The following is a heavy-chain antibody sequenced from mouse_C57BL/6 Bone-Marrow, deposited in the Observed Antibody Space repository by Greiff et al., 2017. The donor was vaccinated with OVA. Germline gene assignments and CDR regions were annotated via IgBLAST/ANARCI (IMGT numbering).Heavy chain of an antibody. CDR1: GFTFSDYG. V-gene: IGHV5-17*01. Sequence: EVKLVESGGGLVKPGGSLKLSCAASGFTFSDYGMHWVRQAPEQGLEWVAYISSGSSTIYYADTVKGRFTISRDNAKNTLFLQMTSLRSEDTAMYYCAPYSSFAYWGQGTLVTVSA. D-gene: IGHD2-10*01. J-gene: IGHJ3*01. CDR2: ISSGSSTI. CDR3: APYSSFAY.